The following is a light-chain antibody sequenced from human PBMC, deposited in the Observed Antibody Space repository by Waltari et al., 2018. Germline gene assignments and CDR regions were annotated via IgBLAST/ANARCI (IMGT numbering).Light chain of an antibody. CDR3: QGWYNSGDHWV. J-gene: IGLJ3*02. Sequence: SYVLSQPPSVSVAPGQTARISCGGDNIGMESVQWYQQRPGQAPLLVVCDEFNRPSGSVERSSGCKTWNTATLTISRVEAGEEADYDCQGWYNSGDHWVFGGGTKLTVL. CDR2: DEF. V-gene: IGLV3-21*02. CDR1: NIGMES.